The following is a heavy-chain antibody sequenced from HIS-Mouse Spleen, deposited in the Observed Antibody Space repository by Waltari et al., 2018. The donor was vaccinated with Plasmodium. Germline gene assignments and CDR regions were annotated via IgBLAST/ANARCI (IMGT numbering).Heavy chain of an antibody. CDR1: GFTFSSSS. J-gene: IGHJ4*02. CDR3: ARDRSAAALLGY. CDR2: ISSSSSYI. V-gene: IGHV3-21*01. D-gene: IGHD6-13*01. Sequence: EVQLVESGGGLVKPGGSLRLSCAASGFTFSSSSMNWVRPAPGKGLEWVSSISSSSSYIYYADSVKGRFTISRDNAKNSLYLQMNSLRAEDTAVYYCARDRSAAALLGYWGQGTLVTVSS.